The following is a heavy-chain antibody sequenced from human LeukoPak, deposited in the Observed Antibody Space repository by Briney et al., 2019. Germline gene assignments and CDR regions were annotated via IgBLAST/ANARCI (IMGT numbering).Heavy chain of an antibody. V-gene: IGHV4-34*01. CDR3: ARFEYSSSSGFDY. CDR1: GGSFSGYY. CDR2: INHSGST. J-gene: IGHJ4*02. D-gene: IGHD6-6*01. Sequence: SETLSLTCAVYGGSFSGYYWSWIRQPPGKGLEWIGEINHSGSTNYNPSLKSRVTISVDTSKNQFSLKLSSVTAADTAVYYCARFEYSSSSGFDYWGQGTLVTVSS.